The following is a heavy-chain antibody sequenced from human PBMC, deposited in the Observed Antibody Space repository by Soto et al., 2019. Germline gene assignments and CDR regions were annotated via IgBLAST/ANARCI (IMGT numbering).Heavy chain of an antibody. J-gene: IGHJ6*03. V-gene: IGHV3-74*01. Sequence: GALRLSCAASGFTFSSYWMHWVRQAPGKGLVWVSRINSDGSSTSYADSVKGRFTISRDSAKNTLYLLMNSLRAEDTAVYYCARDGKNYCYMDVWGKGTSVTVSS. CDR3: ARDGKNYCYMDV. CDR2: INSDGSST. CDR1: GFTFSSYW.